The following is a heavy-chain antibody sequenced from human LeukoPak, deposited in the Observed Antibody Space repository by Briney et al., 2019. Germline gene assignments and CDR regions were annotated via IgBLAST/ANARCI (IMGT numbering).Heavy chain of an antibody. D-gene: IGHD3-22*01. CDR3: ARTPSYDPGAFDI. V-gene: IGHV3-7*01. CDR1: GFTFSSYW. Sequence: GGSLRPSCAASGFTFSSYWMSWVRQAPGKGLEWVANIKQDGSEKYYVDSVKGRFTISRDNAKNSLYLQMNSLRAEDTAVYYCARTPSYDPGAFDIWGQGTMVTVSS. J-gene: IGHJ3*02. CDR2: IKQDGSEK.